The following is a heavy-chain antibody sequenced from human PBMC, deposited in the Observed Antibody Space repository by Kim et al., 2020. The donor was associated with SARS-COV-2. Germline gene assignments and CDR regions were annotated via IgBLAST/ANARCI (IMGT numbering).Heavy chain of an antibody. J-gene: IGHJ4*02. V-gene: IGHV3-23*01. CDR3: AKDLGKWGPGRFDY. D-gene: IGHD1-26*01. Sequence: VKGRFTIYRDNSKNTLYLQMSSLRAEDTAVYHCAKDLGKWGPGRFDYWGQGTLVTVSS.